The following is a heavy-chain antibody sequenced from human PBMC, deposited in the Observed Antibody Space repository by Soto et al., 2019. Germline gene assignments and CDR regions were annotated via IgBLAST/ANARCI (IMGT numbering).Heavy chain of an antibody. D-gene: IGHD2-2*01. J-gene: IGHJ6*03. CDR2: IIPILGIA. V-gene: IGHV1-69*02. Sequence: SVKVSCKASGGTFSSYTISWVRQAPGQGLEWMGRIIPILGIANYAQKFQGRVTITADKSTSTAYMELSSLRSEDTAVYYCARGPCSSTSCYGDYYYYYMAVWGKGTTV. CDR3: ARGPCSSTSCYGDYYYYYMAV. CDR1: GGTFSSYT.